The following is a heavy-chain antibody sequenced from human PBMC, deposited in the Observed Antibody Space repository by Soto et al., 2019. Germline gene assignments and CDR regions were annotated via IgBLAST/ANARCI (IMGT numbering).Heavy chain of an antibody. CDR3: ARGRVSSGSPYKSSDY. V-gene: IGHV3-30-3*01. CDR1: GFTFSSYA. CDR2: ISYDGSNK. Sequence: PGGSLRLSCAASGFTFSSYAMHWVRQAPGKGLEWVAVISYDGSNKYYADSVKGRFTISRDNSKNTLDLQMNSLRVEDTAVYFCARGRVSSGSPYKSSDYWGRGTLVTVSS. J-gene: IGHJ4*02. D-gene: IGHD3-10*01.